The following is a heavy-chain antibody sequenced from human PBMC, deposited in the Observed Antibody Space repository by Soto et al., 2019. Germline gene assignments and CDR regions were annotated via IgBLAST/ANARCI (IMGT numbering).Heavy chain of an antibody. CDR1: GFTFSSYW. D-gene: IGHD6-6*01. J-gene: IGHJ6*03. Sequence: GGSLRLSCAASGFTFSSYWMSWVRQAPGKGLEWVANIKQDGSEKYYVDSVKGRFTISRDNAKNSLYLQMNSLRAEDTAVYYCARDGYSSSSLPYYYYYYMDVWGKGTTVTVSS. CDR2: IKQDGSEK. V-gene: IGHV3-7*01. CDR3: ARDGYSSSSLPYYYYYYMDV.